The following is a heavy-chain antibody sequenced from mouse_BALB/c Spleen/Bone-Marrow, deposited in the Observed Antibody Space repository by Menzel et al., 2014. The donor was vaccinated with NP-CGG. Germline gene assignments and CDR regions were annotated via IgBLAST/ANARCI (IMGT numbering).Heavy chain of an antibody. V-gene: IGHV1-67*01. D-gene: IGHD1-1*01. J-gene: IGHJ2*01. CDR3: ARNFYGSAYFDF. Sequence: QVQLQQSGPELVRPGVSVKISCKGSGYKFTDYAMHWVKQSHAKSLEWIGLISTYSGNTHYNQKSKGKATMTVDKSSSTAYMELARLASEDSAIYHCARNFYGSAYFDFWGQGSTLTVSS. CDR1: GYKFTDYA. CDR2: ISTYSGNT.